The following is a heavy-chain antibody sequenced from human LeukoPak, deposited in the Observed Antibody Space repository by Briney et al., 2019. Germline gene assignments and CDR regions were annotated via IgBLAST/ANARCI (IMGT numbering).Heavy chain of an antibody. D-gene: IGHD3-22*01. V-gene: IGHV3-64*01. J-gene: IGHJ4*02. CDR3: ARDPYDSSGYNY. CDR2: ISSNGGST. CDR1: GFTFSSYA. Sequence: GGSLRLSXAASGFTFSSYAMHWVRQAPGKGLEYVSAISSNGGSTYYANSVNGRFTISRDNSKNTLYLQMGSLRAEDMAVYYCARDPYDSSGYNYWGQGTLVTVSS.